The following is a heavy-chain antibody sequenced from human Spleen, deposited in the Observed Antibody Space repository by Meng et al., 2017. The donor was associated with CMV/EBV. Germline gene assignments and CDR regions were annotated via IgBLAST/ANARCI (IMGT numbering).Heavy chain of an antibody. V-gene: IGHV4-39*07. CDR3: AREAAIPT. Sequence: SLTCSVSGGSISSSPYYWGWIRQPPGKGLEWIGAIYYSGSSYYNPSLKSRVTISLDSSKNHFSLRLSSVTAADTAVYYCAREAAIPTWGQGTLVTVSS. CDR1: GGSISSSPYY. J-gene: IGHJ5*02. CDR2: IYYSGSS. D-gene: IGHD2-15*01.